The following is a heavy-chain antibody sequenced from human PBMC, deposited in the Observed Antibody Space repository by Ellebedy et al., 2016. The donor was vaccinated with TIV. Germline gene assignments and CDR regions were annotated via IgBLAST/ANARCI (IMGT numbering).Heavy chain of an antibody. V-gene: IGHV3-23*01. CDR3: VTLRGYDILTGYLPRYFDL. Sequence: GESLKISXAASGFTFSSYAMSWVRQAPGKGLEWVSAISGSGGSTYYADSVKGRFTISRDNSKNTLYLQMNSLRAEDTAVYYCVTLRGYDILTGYLPRYFDLWGRGTLVTVSS. CDR1: GFTFSSYA. D-gene: IGHD3-9*01. J-gene: IGHJ2*01. CDR2: ISGSGGST.